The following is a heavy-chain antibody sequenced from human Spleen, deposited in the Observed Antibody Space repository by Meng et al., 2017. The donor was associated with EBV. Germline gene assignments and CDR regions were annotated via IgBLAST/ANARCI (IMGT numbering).Heavy chain of an antibody. CDR2: TNEDGRIT. CDR3: SRDLVGSDDD. Sequence: VGAGGALVQPGGSLRLSFPTSGFSFNKYWMHWVRQVPGKGLVWVARTNEDGRITNYADSVKGRFTISRDNTKNTLYLQMNSLRAEDTGVYFCSRDLVGSDDDWGQGTLVTVSS. V-gene: IGHV3-74*01. CDR1: GFSFNKYW. J-gene: IGHJ4*02. D-gene: IGHD6-25*01.